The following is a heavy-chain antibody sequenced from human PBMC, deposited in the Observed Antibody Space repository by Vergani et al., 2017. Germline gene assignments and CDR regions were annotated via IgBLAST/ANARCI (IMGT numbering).Heavy chain of an antibody. CDR3: ARDPHGGSWLNYYYYGMDV. D-gene: IGHD6-13*01. CDR1: GFTFSSYW. J-gene: IGHJ6*02. V-gene: IGHV3-7*01. CDR2: IKQDGSEK. Sequence: EVQLVESGGGLVQPGGSLRLSCAASGFTFSSYWMSWVRQAPGKGLEWVANIKQDGSEKYYVDSVKGRFTISRDNAKNSLYLQMNSLRAEDTAVYYCARDPHGGSWLNYYYYGMDVWGQGTTVTVSS.